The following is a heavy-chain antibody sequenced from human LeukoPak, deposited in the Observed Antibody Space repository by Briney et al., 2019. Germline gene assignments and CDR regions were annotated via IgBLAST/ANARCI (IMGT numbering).Heavy chain of an antibody. D-gene: IGHD4-23*01. Sequence: NPSETLSLTCTVSGGSISSGSYYWSWIRQPAGKGLEWIGRIYTSGSTNYNPSLKSRVTMSVDTSKNQFSLKLSSVTAADTAVYYCAGTYGGKGSYYYYYMDVWGKGTTVTISS. V-gene: IGHV4-61*02. CDR1: GGSISSGSYY. J-gene: IGHJ6*03. CDR3: AGTYGGKGSYYYYYMDV. CDR2: IYTSGST.